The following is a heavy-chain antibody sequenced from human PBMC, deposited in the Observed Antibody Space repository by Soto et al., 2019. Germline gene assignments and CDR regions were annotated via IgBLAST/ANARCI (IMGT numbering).Heavy chain of an antibody. J-gene: IGHJ5*02. CDR2: LNPNSGGT. Sequence: ASVNVSCKASGYTFTDYYMHWVRQAPGQGLEWVGWLNPNSGGTEYAQKCQGRVTMTRDTSISTAYMGMRSLTSGDTAVYYCAGASTVAGGSSHSLPNAPWGQGTLVTVSS. V-gene: IGHV1-2*02. CDR1: GYTFTDYY. D-gene: IGHD6-19*01. CDR3: AGASTVAGGSSHSLPNAP.